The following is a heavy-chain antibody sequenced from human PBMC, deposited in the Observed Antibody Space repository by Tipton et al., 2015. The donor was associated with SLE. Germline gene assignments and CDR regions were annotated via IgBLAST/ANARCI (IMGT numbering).Heavy chain of an antibody. J-gene: IGHJ2*01. CDR1: GGSISSGSFY. CDR2: IYTRGRT. Sequence: TLSLTCTVSGGSISSGSFYWTWIRQPAGKGLEWVGRIYTRGRTIYNPSLKSRVTISVDTSKNQFSLKLSSVTAADTAVYYCARGRWYFDLWGRGTLVTVSS. CDR3: ARGRWYFDL. V-gene: IGHV4-61*02.